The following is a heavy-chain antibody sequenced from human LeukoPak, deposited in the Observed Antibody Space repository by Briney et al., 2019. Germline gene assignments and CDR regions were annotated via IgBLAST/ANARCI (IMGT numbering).Heavy chain of an antibody. CDR1: GFTFSSYG. V-gene: IGHV3-30*18. CDR3: AKDPVPDGGFFDY. D-gene: IGHD3-10*01. Sequence: TGGSLRLSCAASGFTFSSYGMHWVRQAPGKGLEWVAVISYDGSNKYYADSVKGRFTIPRDNSKKTLYLQMNSLRAEDTAMYYCAKDPVPDGGFFDYWGQGTLVTVSS. J-gene: IGHJ4*02. CDR2: ISYDGSNK.